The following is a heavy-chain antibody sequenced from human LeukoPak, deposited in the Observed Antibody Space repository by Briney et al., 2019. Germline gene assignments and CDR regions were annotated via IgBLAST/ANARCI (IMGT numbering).Heavy chain of an antibody. CDR3: ARAVYDSSGYYGGWFDP. CDR2: IYTSGST. J-gene: IGHJ5*02. V-gene: IGHV4-4*07. CDR1: GGSISSYY. D-gene: IGHD3-22*01. Sequence: SETLSLXCTVSGGSISSYYWSWIRQPAGKGLEWIGRIYTSGSTIYNPSLKSRVTMSVDTSKNQFSLKLSSVTAADTAVYYCARAVYDSSGYYGGWFDPWGQGTLVTVSS.